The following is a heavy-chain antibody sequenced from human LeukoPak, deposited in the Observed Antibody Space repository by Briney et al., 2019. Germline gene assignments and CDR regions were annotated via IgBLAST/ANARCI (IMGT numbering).Heavy chain of an antibody. D-gene: IGHD4-23*01. CDR2: ITWDSEST. Sequence: PGGSLRLSCAASGFVFEDYAMHWVRQVPGKGLEWVSLITWDSESTYYADSVKGRFSISRDNSKNALYPQMNSLRAEDTAVYYCARDYGGSSPFDYWGQGTLVTVSS. CDR3: ARDYGGSSPFDY. V-gene: IGHV3-43D*03. CDR1: GFVFEDYA. J-gene: IGHJ4*02.